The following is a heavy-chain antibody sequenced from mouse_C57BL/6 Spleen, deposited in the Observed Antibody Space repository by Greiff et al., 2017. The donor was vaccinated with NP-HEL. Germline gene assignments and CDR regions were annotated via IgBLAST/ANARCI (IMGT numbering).Heavy chain of an antibody. CDR3: ARVDGYDGNYYAMDY. CDR1: GYTFTSYW. Sequence: QVQLQQSGAELVKPGASVKLSCKASGYTFTSYWMQWVKQRPGQGLEWIGEIDPSDSYTNYNQKFKGKATLTVDTSSSTAYMQLSSLTSEDSAVYYCARVDGYDGNYYAMDYWGQGTSVTVSS. V-gene: IGHV1-50*01. J-gene: IGHJ4*01. D-gene: IGHD2-2*01. CDR2: IDPSDSYT.